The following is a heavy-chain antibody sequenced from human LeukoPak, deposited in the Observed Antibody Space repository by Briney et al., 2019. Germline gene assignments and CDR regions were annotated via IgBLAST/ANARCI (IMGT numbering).Heavy chain of an antibody. CDR3: AKIGACIWWPYFDC. CDR1: GFTFSNYA. Sequence: PGGSLTLSCAASGFTFSNYAMTWLRQAPGQGRKGVSTISGSGDTTYYADSVKGRFTISRDNSKNTLYLQMNSLRDEDTAIYYCAKIGACIWWPYFDCWGQGTLVPVSS. D-gene: IGHD2-15*01. CDR2: ISGSGDTT. V-gene: IGHV3-23*01. J-gene: IGHJ4*02.